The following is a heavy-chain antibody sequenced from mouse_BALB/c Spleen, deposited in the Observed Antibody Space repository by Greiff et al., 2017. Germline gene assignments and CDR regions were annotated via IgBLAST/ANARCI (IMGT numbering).Heavy chain of an antibody. D-gene: IGHD1-1*01. CDR1: GFTFSSYT. V-gene: IGHV5-9*03. CDR3: AGSYYGSSPDY. CDR2: ISSGGGNT. J-gene: IGHJ2*01. Sequence: EVKLMESGGGLVKPGGSLKLSCAASGFTFSSYTMSWVRQTPEKRLEWVATISSGGGNTYYPDSVKGRFTISRDNAKNNLYLQMSSLRSEDTALYYCAGSYYGSSPDYWGQGTTLTVSS.